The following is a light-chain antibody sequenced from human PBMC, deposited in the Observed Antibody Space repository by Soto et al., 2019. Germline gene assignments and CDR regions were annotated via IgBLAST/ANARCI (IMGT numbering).Light chain of an antibody. J-gene: IGKJ4*01. CDR1: QSVSSN. V-gene: IGKV3D-15*01. CDR2: GAS. CDR3: QQYNKLPLT. Sequence: EIVMTQSPGTLSVSPGERATLSCMASQSVSSNLAWYQQKPGQAPRLLIYGASTRATGIPARFSGSGSGTDFTLTISSLQSEDFAVYYCQQYNKLPLTFGGGTKVEIK.